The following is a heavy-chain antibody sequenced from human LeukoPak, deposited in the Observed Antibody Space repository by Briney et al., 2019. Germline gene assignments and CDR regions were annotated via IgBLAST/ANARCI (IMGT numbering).Heavy chain of an antibody. J-gene: IGHJ6*02. CDR2: ISRGGNTI. V-gene: IGHV3-11*04. CDR3: ARGGQLLWFGEKGYYGMDV. Sequence: PGGSLRLSCAAAGFSFSDYYMSWIRQAPGKGREWLSYISRGGNTIYYADSVRGRSTIYRDNAKNSLYLQMNSLRAEDTAVYYCARGGQLLWFGEKGYYGMDVWGQGTTVTVSS. CDR1: GFSFSDYY. D-gene: IGHD3-10*01.